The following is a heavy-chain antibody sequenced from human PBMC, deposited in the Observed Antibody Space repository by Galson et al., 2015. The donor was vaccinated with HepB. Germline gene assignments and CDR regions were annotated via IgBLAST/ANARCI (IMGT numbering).Heavy chain of an antibody. CDR1: GDSVSSNSAA. Sequence: CAISGDSVSSNSAAWNWIRQSPSRGLEWLGRTYYRSKWYNDYAVSVKSRITINPDTSKNQFSLQLNSVTPEDTAVYYCARGSSITMVRGVIFWFDPWGQGTLVTVSS. CDR2: TYYRSKWYN. D-gene: IGHD3-10*01. J-gene: IGHJ5*02. CDR3: ARGSSITMVRGVIFWFDP. V-gene: IGHV6-1*01.